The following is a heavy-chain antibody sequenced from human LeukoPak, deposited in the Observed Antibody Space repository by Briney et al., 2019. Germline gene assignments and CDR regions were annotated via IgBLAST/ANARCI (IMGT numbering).Heavy chain of an antibody. CDR2: ISYDGSNK. D-gene: IGHD6-13*01. Sequence: GGPLRLSCAASGFTFSSYAMHWVRQAPGKGLEWVAVISYDGSNKYYADSVKGRFTFSRDNSKNTLYLQMNSLRVEDTAIYYCAKGGSSSWDYFDSWGQGTLVTVSP. CDR3: AKGGSSSWDYFDS. V-gene: IGHV3-30*04. CDR1: GFTFSSYA. J-gene: IGHJ4*02.